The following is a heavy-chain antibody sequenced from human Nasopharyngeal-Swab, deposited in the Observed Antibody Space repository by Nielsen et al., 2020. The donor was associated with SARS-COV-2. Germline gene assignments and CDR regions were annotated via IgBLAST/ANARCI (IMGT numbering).Heavy chain of an antibody. CDR3: ARDTPVRIAVAGSGDGAFDI. D-gene: IGHD6-19*01. CDR1: GGTFSSYA. V-gene: IGHV1-69*13. CDR2: IVPIFGQT. J-gene: IGHJ3*02. Sequence: SVKVSCKASGGTFSSYAISWVRQAPGQGLEWMGRIVPIFGQTNYAQNFQGRVTITADESTSTAYMELSSLRSEDTAVYYCARDTPVRIAVAGSGDGAFDIWGQGTMVTVSS.